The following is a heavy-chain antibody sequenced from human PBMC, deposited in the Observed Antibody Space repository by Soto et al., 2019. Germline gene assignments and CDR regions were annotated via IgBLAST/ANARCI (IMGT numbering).Heavy chain of an antibody. D-gene: IGHD6-19*01. Sequence: GGSLRLSCAASGFTLSNAWMSWVRQAPGKGLEWVGRIKSKTDGGTTDYAAPVKGRFTISRDDSKNTLYLQMNSLKTEDTAVYYCNRDGAQWLAARAFDIWCPGPMVTVS. CDR2: IKSKTDGGTT. CDR3: NRDGAQWLAARAFDI. CDR1: GFTLSNAW. V-gene: IGHV3-15*01. J-gene: IGHJ3*02.